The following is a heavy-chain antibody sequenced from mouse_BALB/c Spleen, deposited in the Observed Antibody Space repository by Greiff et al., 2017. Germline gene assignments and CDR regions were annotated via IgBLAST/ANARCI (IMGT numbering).Heavy chain of an antibody. V-gene: IGHV1-4*02. J-gene: IGHJ3*01. Sequence: VKLVESAAELARPGASVKMSCKASGYTFTSYTMHWVKQRPGQGLEWIGYINPSSGYTEYNQKFKDKTTLTADKSSSTAYMQLSSLTSEDSAVYYCARSYGSWFAYWGQGTLVTVSA. CDR2: INPSSGYT. D-gene: IGHD1-1*02. CDR3: ARSYGSWFAY. CDR1: GYTFTSYT.